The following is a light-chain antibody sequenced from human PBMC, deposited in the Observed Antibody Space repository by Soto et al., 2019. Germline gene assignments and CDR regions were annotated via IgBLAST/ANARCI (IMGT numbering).Light chain of an antibody. CDR2: GNN. CDR1: SSNIGANYD. V-gene: IGLV1-40*01. Sequence: QSMLTQPPSVSGAPGQRVTISCTGSSSNIGANYDVQWYQQLPGTAPRLLIYGNNNRPSGVPDRISGSKSGTSASLAITGLQAEDEGHYYCQSYDSSLSAVVFGGGTKLTVL. J-gene: IGLJ2*01. CDR3: QSYDSSLSAVV.